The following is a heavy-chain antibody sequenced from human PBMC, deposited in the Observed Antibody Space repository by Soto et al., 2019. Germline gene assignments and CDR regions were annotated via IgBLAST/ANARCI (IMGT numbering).Heavy chain of an antibody. CDR1: GYNFVNYW. Sequence: GESLKISCKVSGYNFVNYWIGWVRQMPGKGLEWMGIIYPGDSDTRYSPSFQGQVAISADKSISTAYLQWSSLKASDTAIYYCARHGLLGGLVNNNWFYPWGQGTLGTVSS. CDR3: ARHGLLGGLVNNNWFYP. D-gene: IGHD1-26*01. J-gene: IGHJ5*02. CDR2: IYPGDSDT. V-gene: IGHV5-51*01.